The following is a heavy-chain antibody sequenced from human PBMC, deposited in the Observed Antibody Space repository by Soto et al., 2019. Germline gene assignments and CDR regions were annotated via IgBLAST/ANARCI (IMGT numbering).Heavy chain of an antibody. Sequence: SVKVSCKASGGTFSSYRFNWVRQARGQGLEWLGGIVPIYRTADYAQKFQGRVTITADESTRTVYMGLSSLKSQDTALYYCARDSGAKLSSNWGQGTLVTVSS. CDR1: GGTFSSYR. J-gene: IGHJ4*02. CDR2: IVPIYRTA. D-gene: IGHD6-13*01. CDR3: ARDSGAKLSSN. V-gene: IGHV1-69*13.